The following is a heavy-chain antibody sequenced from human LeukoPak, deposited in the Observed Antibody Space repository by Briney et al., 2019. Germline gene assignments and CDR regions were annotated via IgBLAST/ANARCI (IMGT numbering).Heavy chain of an antibody. D-gene: IGHD1-26*01. CDR2: IYYSGST. J-gene: IGHJ4*02. V-gene: IGHV4-61*01. Sequence: SETLSLTCTVSGGSISSSSYYWNWIRQPPGKGLEWIGYIYYSGSTNYNPSLKSRVTISVDTSNNQFSLKLSSVIAADTAMYYCARTPSGSGTYDFDSWGQGTLVIVSS. CDR3: ARTPSGSGTYDFDS. CDR1: GGSISSSSYY.